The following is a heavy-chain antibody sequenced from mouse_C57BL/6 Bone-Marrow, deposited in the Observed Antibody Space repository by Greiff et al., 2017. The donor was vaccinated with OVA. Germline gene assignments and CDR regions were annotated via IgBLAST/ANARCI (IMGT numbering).Heavy chain of an antibody. CDR1: GFNIKDDY. V-gene: IGHV14-4*01. J-gene: IGHJ4*01. CDR3: TTGYSNYVGYAMDY. CDR2: IDPENGDT. Sequence: VQLKESGAELVRPGASVKLSCTASGFNIKDDYMHWVKQRPEQGLEWIGWIDPENGDTEYASKFQGKATITADTSSNTAYLQLSSLTSEDTAVYYCTTGYSNYVGYAMDYWGQGTAVTVSS. D-gene: IGHD2-5*01.